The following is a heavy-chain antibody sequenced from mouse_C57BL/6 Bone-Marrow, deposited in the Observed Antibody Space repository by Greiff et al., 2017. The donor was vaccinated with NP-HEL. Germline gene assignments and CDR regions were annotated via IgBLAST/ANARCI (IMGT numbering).Heavy chain of an antibody. CDR2: ISSGGDYI. Sequence: EVQGVESGEGLVKPGGSLKLSCAASGFTFSSYAMSWVRQTPEKRLEWVAYISSGGDYIYYADTVKGRFTISRDNARNTLYLQMSSLKSEDTAMYYCTRVGIIFTTVVPFAYWGQGTLVTVSA. CDR1: GFTFSSYA. J-gene: IGHJ3*01. V-gene: IGHV5-9-1*02. D-gene: IGHD1-1*01. CDR3: TRVGIIFTTVVPFAY.